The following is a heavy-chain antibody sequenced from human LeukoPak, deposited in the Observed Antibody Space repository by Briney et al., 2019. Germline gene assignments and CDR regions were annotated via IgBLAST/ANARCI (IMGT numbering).Heavy chain of an antibody. V-gene: IGHV3-66*02. Sequence: GGSLRLSCAASGFTVSTNYMSWVRQAPGKRLEWVSVIYSGGTTYYAEYLKGRFTISRDSSKNTLYVQMSRLRADDTAVYYCARGLGIYAFEGWGQGAMVSVAS. J-gene: IGHJ3*01. CDR1: GFTVSTNY. D-gene: IGHD7-27*01. CDR2: IYSGGTT. CDR3: ARGLGIYAFEG.